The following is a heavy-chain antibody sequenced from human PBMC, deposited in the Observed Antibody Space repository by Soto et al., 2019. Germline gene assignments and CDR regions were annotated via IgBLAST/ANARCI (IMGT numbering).Heavy chain of an antibody. CDR1: GGTFSSYA. Sequence: SVKVSCKASGGTFSSYAISWVRQAPGQRLERKGGIIPIFGTANYAQKFQGRVTITADESTSTAYMELSSLRSEDTAVYYCARGLRFLEWFPTPYYYYGMDVWGQGTTVTVSS. CDR2: IIPIFGTA. J-gene: IGHJ6*02. CDR3: ARGLRFLEWFPTPYYYYGMDV. V-gene: IGHV1-69*13. D-gene: IGHD3-3*01.